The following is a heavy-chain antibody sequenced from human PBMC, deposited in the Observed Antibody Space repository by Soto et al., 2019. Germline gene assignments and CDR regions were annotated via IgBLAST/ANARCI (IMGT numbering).Heavy chain of an antibody. CDR3: ARGELRFWFDP. Sequence: QVQLQESGPGLVKPSQTLSLTCTVSGGSIRSGGYYWSWVRQHPGKGLEWIGYIYYSGSTYYNPSIKSRVTISVDTAKNQFSLNLCSVTAAHTAVYYCARGELRFWFDPWGQGTLVTVSS. CDR1: GGSIRSGGYY. J-gene: IGHJ5*02. CDR2: IYYSGST. D-gene: IGHD1-26*01. V-gene: IGHV4-31*03.